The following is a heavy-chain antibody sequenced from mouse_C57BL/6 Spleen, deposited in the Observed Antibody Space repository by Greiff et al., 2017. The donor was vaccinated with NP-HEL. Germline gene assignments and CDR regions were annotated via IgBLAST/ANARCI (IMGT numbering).Heavy chain of an antibody. CDR1: GYTFTSYW. Sequence: QVQLQQPGAELVMPGASVKLSCKASGYTFTSYWMHWVKQRPGPGLEWIGEIDPSDSYTNYNQKFKGKSTLTVDKSSSPAYMQLSSLPSEYSAVYYCARGDTYGSSSWFAYWGQGTLVTVSA. D-gene: IGHD1-1*01. J-gene: IGHJ3*01. V-gene: IGHV1-69*01. CDR2: IDPSDSYT. CDR3: ARGDTYGSSSWFAY.